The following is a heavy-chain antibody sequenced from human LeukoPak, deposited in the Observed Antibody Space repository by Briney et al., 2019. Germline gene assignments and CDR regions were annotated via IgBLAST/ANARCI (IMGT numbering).Heavy chain of an antibody. V-gene: IGHV4-59*01. J-gene: IGHJ4*02. CDR3: ARGREYCGGDCYSTFDY. D-gene: IGHD2-21*01. CDR1: GGSISSYY. CDR2: IYYSGST. Sequence: SETLSLTCTASGGSISSYYWSWIRQPPGRGLEWIGYIYYSGSTNYNPSLKSRVTISVDTSKNQFSLKLSSVTAADTAVYYCARGREYCGGDCYSTFDYWGQGTLVTVSS.